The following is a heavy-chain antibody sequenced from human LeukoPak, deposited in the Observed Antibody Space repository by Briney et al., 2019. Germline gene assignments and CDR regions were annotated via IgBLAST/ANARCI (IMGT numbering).Heavy chain of an antibody. CDR2: IIGGGSTI. CDR3: ARSPYSSGWLVVDY. D-gene: IGHD6-19*01. V-gene: IGHV3-48*03. Sequence: RPGGSLRLSCAASGFTFSSYEMNWVRQAPRKWLELVSYIIGGGSTIYYADSVKCRFTFSRDNAKNSLYLQMNSLRAEDTAVYYCARSPYSSGWLVVDYWGQGTLVTVSS. J-gene: IGHJ4*02. CDR1: GFTFSSYE.